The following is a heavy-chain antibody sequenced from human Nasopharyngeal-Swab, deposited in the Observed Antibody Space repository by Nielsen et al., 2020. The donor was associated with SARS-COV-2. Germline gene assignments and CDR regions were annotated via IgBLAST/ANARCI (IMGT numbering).Heavy chain of an antibody. Sequence: ASVKVSCKPSGYTFSSYGIAWVRQAPGQGLEWLGWISPYNDYTHYAQKFQGSVTMTSDTSTSPAYLELRSLTSDDTAVYYCARELGVGLFDYWGQGNLVTVSS. V-gene: IGHV1-18*01. CDR2: ISPYNDYT. CDR1: GYTFSSYG. CDR3: ARELGVGLFDY. J-gene: IGHJ4*02. D-gene: IGHD3-16*01.